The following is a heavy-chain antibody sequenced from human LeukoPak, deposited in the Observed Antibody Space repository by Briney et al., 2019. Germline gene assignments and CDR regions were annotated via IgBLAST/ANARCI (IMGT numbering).Heavy chain of an antibody. CDR3: AKDPIVVVPAYYFDY. CDR2: ISGSGGST. J-gene: IGHJ4*02. D-gene: IGHD2-2*01. V-gene: IGHV3-23*01. Sequence: PGGSLRLSCAASGFTFSSYAMGWVRQAPGKGLEWVSAISGSGGSTYYADSVKGRFTISRDNSKHTLYLQMNSLRAEDTAVYYCAKDPIVVVPAYYFDYWGRGTLVTVSS. CDR1: GFTFSSYA.